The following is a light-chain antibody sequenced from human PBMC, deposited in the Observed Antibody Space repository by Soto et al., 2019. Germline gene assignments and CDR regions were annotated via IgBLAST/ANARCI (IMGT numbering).Light chain of an antibody. CDR3: QHTSSDPVS. V-gene: IGKV1-39*01. CDR1: QNITTF. CDR2: SAS. Sequence: DIQLTQSPSSLSASVGDGVTLTCRASQNITTFLNWYQQKPGQAPKLLIYSASTLQNGVPSRFRGSGSGTEFTLAISNLQPEDFAVYFCQHTSSDPVSFGHGTKLGIK. J-gene: IGKJ3*01.